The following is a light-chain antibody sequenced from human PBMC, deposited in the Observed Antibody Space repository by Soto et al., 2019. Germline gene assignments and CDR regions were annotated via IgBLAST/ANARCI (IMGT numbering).Light chain of an antibody. Sequence: QLVLTQPPSVSGAPGQTITISCTGSSSNIGAGYDVHWYQQLPGRAPKLLISRNNQRPSGVPDRSSGSKSGTSASLAISGLRSEDEAHYYCAAWDDSLSGVVFGGGTKLTVL. CDR1: SSNIGAGYD. CDR3: AAWDDSLSGVV. V-gene: IGLV1-47*01. CDR2: RNN. J-gene: IGLJ2*01.